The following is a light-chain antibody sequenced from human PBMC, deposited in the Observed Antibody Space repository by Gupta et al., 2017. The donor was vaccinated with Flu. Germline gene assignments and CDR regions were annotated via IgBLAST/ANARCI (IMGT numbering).Light chain of an antibody. CDR1: QSVLYSSNNKNY. CDR3: QQYYSTPFT. V-gene: IGKV4-1*01. CDR2: WAS. J-gene: IGKJ3*01. Sequence: IVVTQSPDSLAVSLGERATINCKSSQSVLYSSNNKNYLAWYQQKPGQPPKLLIYWASTRESGVPDRFSGGGSGTDFTLTISSLQAEDVAVYYCQQYYSTPFTFGPGTKVDIK.